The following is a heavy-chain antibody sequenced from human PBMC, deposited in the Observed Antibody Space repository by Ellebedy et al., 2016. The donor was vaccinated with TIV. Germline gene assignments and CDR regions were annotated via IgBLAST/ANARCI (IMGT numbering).Heavy chain of an antibody. CDR2: IYPGDSDT. D-gene: IGHD2/OR15-2a*01. Sequence: GESLKISCNGSGYSFTTYWITWVRQMPGKGLEWMGIIYPGDSDTRYSPSFQGQVSISVDKSISTAYLQWSSLKASDTAIYYCARPNMGYYYMDAWGQGTTVIVSS. CDR1: GYSFTTYW. J-gene: IGHJ6*03. V-gene: IGHV5-51*01. CDR3: ARPNMGYYYMDA.